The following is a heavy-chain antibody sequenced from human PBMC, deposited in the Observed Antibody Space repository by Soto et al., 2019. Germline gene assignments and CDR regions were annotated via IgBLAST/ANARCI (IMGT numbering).Heavy chain of an antibody. V-gene: IGHV1-24*01. CDR2: FDPEDGET. Sequence: GASVKVSCKVSGYTITELSMHWVRQAPGKGLEWMGGFDPEDGETIYAQKFQGRVTMTEDTSTDTAYMELSSLRSEDTAVYYCAVGYSSGWYSFDYWGQGTLVTVSS. J-gene: IGHJ4*02. CDR3: AVGYSSGWYSFDY. CDR1: GYTITELS. D-gene: IGHD6-19*01.